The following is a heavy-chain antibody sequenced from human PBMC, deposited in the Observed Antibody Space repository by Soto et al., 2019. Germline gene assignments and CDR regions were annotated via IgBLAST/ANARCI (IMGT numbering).Heavy chain of an antibody. CDR3: ARVRVVAKISYYYYGMDV. Sequence: ASVKVSCKASGYTFTSYAMHWVRQAPGQRLEWMGWINAGNGNTKYSQKFQGRVTITRDTSASTAYMELSSLRSEDTAVYYCARVRVVAKISYYYYGMDVWGQGTTVTVSS. D-gene: IGHD5-12*01. V-gene: IGHV1-3*01. CDR1: GYTFTSYA. CDR2: INAGNGNT. J-gene: IGHJ6*02.